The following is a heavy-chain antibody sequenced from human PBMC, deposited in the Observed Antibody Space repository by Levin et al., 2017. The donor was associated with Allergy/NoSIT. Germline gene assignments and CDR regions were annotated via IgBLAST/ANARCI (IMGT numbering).Heavy chain of an antibody. CDR3: ARGNDYIWGSYRPTRAGYFDY. Sequence: SETLSLTCAVYGGSFSGYYWSWIRQPPGKGLEWIGEINHSGSTNYNPSLKSRVTISVDTSKNQFSLKLSSVTAADTAVYYCARGNDYIWGSYRPTRAGYFDYWGQGTLVTVSS. CDR2: INHSGST. CDR1: GGSFSGYY. J-gene: IGHJ4*02. V-gene: IGHV4-34*01. D-gene: IGHD3-16*02.